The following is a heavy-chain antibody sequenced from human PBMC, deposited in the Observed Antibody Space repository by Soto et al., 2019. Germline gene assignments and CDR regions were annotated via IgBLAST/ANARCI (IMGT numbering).Heavy chain of an antibody. Sequence: QVQLVQSGAEVKKPGASVNVSCKAFGYTFTSYGFSWVRQVPGQGLEWLGLISAFNGYTQYSQTIKGRLTVTTDTYTTTVHMQLRSLTPAYTAVYYCTREAGWQRMVPYDWGQGTLVSVS. CDR1: GYTFTSYG. CDR2: ISAFNGYT. J-gene: IGHJ4*02. CDR3: TREAGWQRMVPYD. D-gene: IGHD6-25*01. V-gene: IGHV1-18*04.